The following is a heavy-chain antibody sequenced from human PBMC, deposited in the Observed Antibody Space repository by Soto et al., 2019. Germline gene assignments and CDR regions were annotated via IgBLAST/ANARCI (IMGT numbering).Heavy chain of an antibody. CDR2: ISAYNGNT. CDR1: GYTFTSYG. Sequence: ASVKVSCKASGYTFTSYGISWVRQAPGQGLEWMGWISAYNGNTNYAQKLQGRVTMTTDTSTSTAYMELRSLRSDDTAVYYCARDRSGSSWYEPYSYAMDVWGQGTTVTVSS. D-gene: IGHD6-13*01. CDR3: ARDRSGSSWYEPYSYAMDV. V-gene: IGHV1-18*01. J-gene: IGHJ6*02.